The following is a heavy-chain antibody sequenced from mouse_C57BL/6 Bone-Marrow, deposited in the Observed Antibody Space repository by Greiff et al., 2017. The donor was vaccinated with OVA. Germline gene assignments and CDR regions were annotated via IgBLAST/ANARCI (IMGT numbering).Heavy chain of an antibody. CDR2: IDPEDGDT. CDR3: TTGGYDDYFDY. J-gene: IGHJ2*01. Sequence: VQLQQSGAELVRPGASVKLSCTASGFNIKDYYMHWVKQRPEQGLEWIGRIDPEDGDTEYAPKFQGKATMTADTASNTAYLQLSSLTSEDTAVYYCTTGGYDDYFDYWGQGTTLTVSS. D-gene: IGHD2-2*01. V-gene: IGHV14-1*01. CDR1: GFNIKDYY.